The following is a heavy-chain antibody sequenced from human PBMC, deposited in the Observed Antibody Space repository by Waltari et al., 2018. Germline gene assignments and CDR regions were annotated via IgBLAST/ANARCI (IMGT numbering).Heavy chain of an antibody. Sequence: EVQLVESGGGLVQPGRSLRLSCTASGFTFGDYAMSWFRQAPGRGLEWVGFSRSKAYGGTTEYAASVKGRFTISRDDSKSIAYLQMNSLKTEDTAVYYCTLQPLGRDRPKAHDYWGQGTLVTVSS. J-gene: IGHJ4*02. V-gene: IGHV3-49*03. CDR3: TLQPLGRDRPKAHDY. CDR1: GFTFGDYA. CDR2: SRSKAYGGTT.